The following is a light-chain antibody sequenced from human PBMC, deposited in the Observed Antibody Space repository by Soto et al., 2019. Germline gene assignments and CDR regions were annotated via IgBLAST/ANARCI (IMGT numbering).Light chain of an antibody. CDR2: EVS. CDR1: SSDVGGYNY. J-gene: IGLJ2*01. V-gene: IGLV2-14*01. Sequence: QSALTQPASVSGSPGQSITISCTGTSSDVGGYNYVSWFQQHPGKAPKVMIYEVSNRPSGVSNRFSGSKSGNTASLTISGLQAEDEADYYCSTYASTTNHVVFGGGTKVTVL. CDR3: STYASTTNHVV.